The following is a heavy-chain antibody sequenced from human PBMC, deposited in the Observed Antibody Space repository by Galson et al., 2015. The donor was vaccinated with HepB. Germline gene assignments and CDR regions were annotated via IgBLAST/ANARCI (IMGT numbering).Heavy chain of an antibody. CDR2: INFDGTST. D-gene: IGHD6-19*01. V-gene: IGHV3-74*01. CDR3: AREFAFGCGSYSH. J-gene: IGHJ4*02. Sequence: SLRLSCAASGFTFSNYWMHWVRQAPGKGLVWVSYINFDGTSTRFADSVKGRFTVSRDNAENTLFLQMNNLRAEDTAVYYCAREFAFGCGSYSHWGQGTPVTVSS. CDR1: GFTFSNYW.